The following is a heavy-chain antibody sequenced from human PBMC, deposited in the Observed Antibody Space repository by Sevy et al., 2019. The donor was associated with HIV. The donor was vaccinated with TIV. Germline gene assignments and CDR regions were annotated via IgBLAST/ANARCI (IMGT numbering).Heavy chain of an antibody. V-gene: IGHV3-30*18. J-gene: IGHJ5*02. D-gene: IGHD6-19*01. CDR1: GFSFSTYG. CDR2: ISYDASNT. CDR3: AKSALAVAATDLTDH. Sequence: GGSLRLSCEASGFSFSTYGMHWVRQAPGKGLEWVAVISYDASNTYYADSVKGRVTISRDNSKNTLYLQMESLGAEDTALYYCAKSALAVAATDLTDHWGQGTLVTVSS.